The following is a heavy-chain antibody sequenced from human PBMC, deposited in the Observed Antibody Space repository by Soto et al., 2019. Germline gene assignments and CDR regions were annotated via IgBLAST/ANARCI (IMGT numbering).Heavy chain of an antibody. V-gene: IGHV4-4*02. CDR2: IYHSGST. D-gene: IGHD2-21*02. CDR3: ARVVVVTAIGGKWFEP. CDR1: GGSISSSNW. J-gene: IGHJ5*02. Sequence: PSETLSLTCAVSGGSISSSNWWSWVRQPPGKGLEWIVEIYHSGSTNYNPSLKSRVTISVDTSKSQFSLKLSSVTAADTAVYYCARVVVVTAIGGKWFEPWGQGTLVTVS.